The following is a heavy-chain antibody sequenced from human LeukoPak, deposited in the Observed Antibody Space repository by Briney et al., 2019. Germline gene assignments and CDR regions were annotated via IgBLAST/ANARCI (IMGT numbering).Heavy chain of an antibody. CDR2: VKSKRDGGTI. CDR3: TTVGSAWNFDY. J-gene: IGHJ4*02. CDR1: GFTFSNAW. Sequence: GGSLRLSCAASGFTFSNAWMTWVRQAPGKGLEWVARVKSKRDGGTIDYAAPVKGRFTISRDDSKDTQYLQMNSLEIEDAAVYYCTTVGSAWNFDYWGQGTPVTVSS. V-gene: IGHV3-15*01. D-gene: IGHD1-1*01.